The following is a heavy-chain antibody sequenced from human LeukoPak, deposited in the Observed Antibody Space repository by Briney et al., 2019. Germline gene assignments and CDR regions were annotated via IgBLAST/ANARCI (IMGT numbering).Heavy chain of an antibody. Sequence: TSETLSLTCTVSGGSISSYYWSWIRQPAGTALEWIGRIYTSGTITYNPSLKSRVTMSVDTSKNQFSLKLSSVTAADTAVYYCARDSGTTGEVKFDPWGQGTLVTVSS. CDR3: ARDSGTTGEVKFDP. V-gene: IGHV4-4*07. CDR1: GGSISSYY. J-gene: IGHJ5*02. CDR2: IYTSGTI. D-gene: IGHD3-10*01.